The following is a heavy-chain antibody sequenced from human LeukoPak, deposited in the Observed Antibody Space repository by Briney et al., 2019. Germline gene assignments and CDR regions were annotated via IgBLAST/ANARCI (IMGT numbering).Heavy chain of an antibody. CDR2: INHSGST. CDR3: ARQRACSSTSCYRRRDNWFDP. V-gene: IGHV4-34*01. J-gene: IGHJ5*02. Sequence: PSETLSLTCAVYGGSFSGYYWSWIRQPPGKGLEWIGEINHSGSTNYNPSLKSRVTISVDTSKNQFSLKLSSVTAADTAVYYCARQRACSSTSCYRRRDNWFDPWGQGTLVTVSS. D-gene: IGHD2-2*01. CDR1: GGSFSGYY.